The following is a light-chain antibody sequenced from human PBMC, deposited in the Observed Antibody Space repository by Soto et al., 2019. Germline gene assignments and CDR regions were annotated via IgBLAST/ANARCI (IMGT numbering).Light chain of an antibody. CDR1: SSDVGGYNY. CDR3: SSYTSSSTGV. V-gene: IGLV2-14*01. J-gene: IGLJ1*01. Sequence: HSVLTQPASVSGSPGQSITISCTGTSSDVGGYNYVSWYQQHSGKAPKLMIYDVSNRPSGVSNRFSGSKSGNTASLTISGLQAEDEADYYCSSYTSSSTGVFGTGTKVTVL. CDR2: DVS.